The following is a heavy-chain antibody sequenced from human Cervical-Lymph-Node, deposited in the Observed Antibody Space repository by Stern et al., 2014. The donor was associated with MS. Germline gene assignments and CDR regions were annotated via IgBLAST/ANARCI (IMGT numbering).Heavy chain of an antibody. CDR3: VKRGITEVRGVRLGDY. CDR1: GFTFSSDG. J-gene: IGHJ4*02. D-gene: IGHD3-10*01. V-gene: IGHV3-30*18. CDR2: ISYDGSDT. Sequence: VQLVESGGGVVKPGRSLRLTCTVSGFTFSSDGMHWVRQAPGKGLERVSVISYDGSDTYYAESVKGRFTISRDNSKNTLYLEMRSLRPEDTAVYYCVKRGITEVRGVRLGDYWGPGTLVIVSS.